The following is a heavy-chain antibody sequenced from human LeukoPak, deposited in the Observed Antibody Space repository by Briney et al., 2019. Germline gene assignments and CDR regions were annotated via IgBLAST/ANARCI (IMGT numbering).Heavy chain of an antibody. CDR1: GVTFSSYS. V-gene: IGHV3-48*04. CDR3: AKALRYYYYMDV. J-gene: IGHJ6*03. CDR2: ISSSGSTI. Sequence: GGSLRLSCAASGVTFSSYSMNWVRQAPGKGLEWISYISSSGSTIYYADSVKGRFTISRDNAKNTLYLQMNSLRAEDTAVYYCAKALRYYYYMDVWGKGTTVTVSS.